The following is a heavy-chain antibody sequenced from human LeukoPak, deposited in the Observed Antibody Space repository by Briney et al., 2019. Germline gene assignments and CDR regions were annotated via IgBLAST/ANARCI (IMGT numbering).Heavy chain of an antibody. D-gene: IGHD2-21*02. V-gene: IGHV3-23*01. CDR2: ISGSGGST. CDR3: TTEGAYCGGDCYPGDGLDI. J-gene: IGHJ3*02. CDR1: GFTFSTYA. Sequence: GGSLRLSCAASGFTFSTYAMSWVRQAPGKGLEWVSGISGSGGSTFYADSVKGRFTISRDNFKNTLYLQMNSLKTEDTAVYYCTTEGAYCGGDCYPGDGLDIWGQGTLVTVSS.